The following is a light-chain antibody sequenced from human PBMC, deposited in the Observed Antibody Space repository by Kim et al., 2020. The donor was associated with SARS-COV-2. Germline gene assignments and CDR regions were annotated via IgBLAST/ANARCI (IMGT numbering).Light chain of an antibody. Sequence: SELTQDPAVSVALGQTGRITCQGDSLRSYYATWYQQKPGQAPILVIYGKNNRPSGIPDRFSGSSSGNTASLTITGTQAGDEADYYCNSRDSNDNVVFGGG. CDR3: NSRDSNDNVV. CDR1: SLRSYY. V-gene: IGLV3-19*01. J-gene: IGLJ2*01. CDR2: GKN.